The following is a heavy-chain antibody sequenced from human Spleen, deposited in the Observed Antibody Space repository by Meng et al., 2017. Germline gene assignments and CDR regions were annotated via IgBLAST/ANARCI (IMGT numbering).Heavy chain of an antibody. CDR2: IIPIFGTA. D-gene: IGHD6-6*01. CDR1: GGTFSSYA. V-gene: IGHV1-69*13. CDR3: ARDRSIEFGIVDY. Sequence: SVKVSCKASGGTFSSYAISWVRQAPGQGLEWMGGIIPIFGTANYAQKFQGRVTITADESTSTAYMELRSLRSDDTAVYYCARDRSIEFGIVDYWGQGTLVTVSS. J-gene: IGHJ4*02.